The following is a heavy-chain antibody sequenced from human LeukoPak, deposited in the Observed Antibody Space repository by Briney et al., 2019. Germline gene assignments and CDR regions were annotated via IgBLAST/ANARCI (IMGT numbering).Heavy chain of an antibody. J-gene: IGHJ6*03. Sequence: PSETLSLTCAVYGGSFSGYYWSWIRQPPGKGLEWIGEINHSGSTNYNPSLKSRVTISVDTSKNQFSLKLSSVTAADTAVYYCARRGYSYGYSPYYYYYYMDVWGKGTTVTVSS. CDR3: ARRGYSYGYSPYYYYYYMDV. V-gene: IGHV4-34*01. D-gene: IGHD5-18*01. CDR2: INHSGST. CDR1: GGSFSGYY.